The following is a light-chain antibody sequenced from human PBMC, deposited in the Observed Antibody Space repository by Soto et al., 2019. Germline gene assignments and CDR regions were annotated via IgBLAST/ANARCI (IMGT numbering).Light chain of an antibody. Sequence: EIVLPQSPGTLSLSPGESATLSCRASQSVSSSYLAWYQQKPGQGPSLLIYGTSTRAGGVPARFSGGGSGTEFTLTITSLQSEEFAVYYCHQYNGWPRTFGQGIKVDIK. CDR1: QSVSSSY. CDR3: HQYNGWPRT. J-gene: IGKJ1*01. V-gene: IGKV3-15*01. CDR2: GTS.